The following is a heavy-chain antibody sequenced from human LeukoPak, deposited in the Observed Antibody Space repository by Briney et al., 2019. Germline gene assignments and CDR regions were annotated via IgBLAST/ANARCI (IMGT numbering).Heavy chain of an antibody. Sequence: SVKVSCKASRGTFSSYAISWVRQAPGQGLEWMGGIIPIFGTANYAQKFQGRVTITADESTSTAYVELSSLRSEDTAVYYCARGGGYNHFDYWGQGTLVAVAS. D-gene: IGHD5-24*01. CDR3: ARGGGYNHFDY. CDR1: RGTFSSYA. CDR2: IIPIFGTA. J-gene: IGHJ4*02. V-gene: IGHV1-69*13.